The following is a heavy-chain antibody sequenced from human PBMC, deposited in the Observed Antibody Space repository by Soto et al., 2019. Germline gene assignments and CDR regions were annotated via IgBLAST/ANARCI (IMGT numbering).Heavy chain of an antibody. CDR3: ARAGYCSSTSCYDY. CDR2: MNPNSGNT. CDR1: GYTLTSYD. V-gene: IGHV1-8*01. D-gene: IGHD2-2*01. J-gene: IGHJ4*02. Sequence: GASVKVSCKASGYTLTSYDINWVRQATGQGLEWMGWMNPNSGNTGYAQKFQGRVTMTRNTSISTAYMEMSSLRSEDTAVYYCARAGYCSSTSCYDYWGQGTLVTVSS.